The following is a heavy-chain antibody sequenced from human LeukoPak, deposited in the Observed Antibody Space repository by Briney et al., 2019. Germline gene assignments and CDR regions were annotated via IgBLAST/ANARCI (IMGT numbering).Heavy chain of an antibody. CDR3: VRDRDWAFDY. D-gene: IGHD2-21*02. V-gene: IGHV3-23*01. CDR1: GFTFSSYA. Sequence: GGSLRLTCAASGFTFSSYAMNWVRQAPEKGLEWVSSISESGGTTDYADSVKGRFTFSRDNSKNTVYLQMNSLRPEDTAVYYCVRDRDWAFDYWGQGSLVTVSS. J-gene: IGHJ4*02. CDR2: ISESGGTT.